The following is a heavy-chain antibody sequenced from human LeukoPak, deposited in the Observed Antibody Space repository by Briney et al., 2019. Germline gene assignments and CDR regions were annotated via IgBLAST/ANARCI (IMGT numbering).Heavy chain of an antibody. CDR1: GYSFTSYW. D-gene: IGHD2-15*01. CDR2: IYPGDSDT. V-gene: IGHV5-51*01. Sequence: PGESLKISCKGSGYSFTSYWIGWVRQMPGKGLEWMGIIYPGDSDTRYSPSFQGQVTISADKSISTAYLQWSSLKASDTAMYYCARLGGYCSGGSRYGLYYFDYWGQGTLVTVSS. J-gene: IGHJ4*02. CDR3: ARLGGYCSGGSRYGLYYFDY.